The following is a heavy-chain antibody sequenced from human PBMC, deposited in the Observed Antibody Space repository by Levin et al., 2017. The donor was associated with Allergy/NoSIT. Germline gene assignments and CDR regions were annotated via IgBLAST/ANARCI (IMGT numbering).Heavy chain of an antibody. Sequence: SETLSLTCTVSGGSISSYYWSWIRQPPGKGLEWIGYIYYSGSTNYNPSLKSRVTISVDTSKNQFSLKLSSVTAADTAVYYCARQGQAGGAFDIWGQGTMVTVSS. CDR3: ARQGQAGGAFDI. D-gene: IGHD6-13*01. CDR1: GGSISSYY. CDR2: IYYSGST. V-gene: IGHV4-59*08. J-gene: IGHJ3*02.